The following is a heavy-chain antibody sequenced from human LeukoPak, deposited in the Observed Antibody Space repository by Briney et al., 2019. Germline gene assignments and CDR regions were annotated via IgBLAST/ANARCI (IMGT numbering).Heavy chain of an antibody. CDR3: ARPGASSPGNWFAS. Sequence: GASVKVSCKASGYTFTNHAMHWVRQAPGQGLEWMGWINTADGNTKYSQKFQGRVTITRDTSASIVYLELTSLRSEDTAVYYCARPGASSPGNWFASRGQGTLVTVSS. J-gene: IGHJ5*01. CDR1: GYTFTNHA. CDR2: INTADGNT. D-gene: IGHD6-13*01. V-gene: IGHV1-3*04.